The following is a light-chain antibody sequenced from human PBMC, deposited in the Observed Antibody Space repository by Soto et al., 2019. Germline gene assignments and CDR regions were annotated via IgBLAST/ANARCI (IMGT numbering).Light chain of an antibody. Sequence: GMTQSTATLSVSPGEGVTLSCRANQGIGDTLAWYQHNPGQTPRLLIYDTSTRATGIPDRFSGSGSGTDFTLTISRLEPEDFAVYYCQQYGSSPLTFGGGTMV. CDR3: QQYGSSPLT. CDR1: QGIGDT. CDR2: DTS. J-gene: IGKJ4*01. V-gene: IGKV3-20*01.